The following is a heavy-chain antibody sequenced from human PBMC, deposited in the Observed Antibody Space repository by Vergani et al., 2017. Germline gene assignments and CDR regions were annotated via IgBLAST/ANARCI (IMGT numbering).Heavy chain of an antibody. CDR1: GFDFNSYS. CDR2: ISSQTDYI. Sequence: EVQLVESGGGLVRPGGSLRLSCAASGFDFNSYSMNWIRQAPGKGLEWVASISSQTDYIFYADALRGRFTISRDNAAQSLFLQMSSLRAEDTGVYFCARDRRGYGPFDLWGQGTLVTVS. V-gene: IGHV3-21*01. CDR3: ARDRRGYGPFDL. J-gene: IGHJ4*02. D-gene: IGHD6-25*01.